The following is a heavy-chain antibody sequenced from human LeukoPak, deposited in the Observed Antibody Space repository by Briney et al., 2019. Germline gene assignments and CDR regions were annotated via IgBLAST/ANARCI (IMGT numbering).Heavy chain of an antibody. CDR2: IYYSGST. Sequence: PSETLSLTCTVSGGSISSGDYYWSWIRQPPGKGLEWIGYIYYSGSTYYNPSLKSRVTISVDTSKNQFSLKLSSVTAADTAVYYCARDPHYYDSSGPLDAFDIWAKGQWSPPLQ. J-gene: IGHJ3*02. CDR3: ARDPHYYDSSGPLDAFDI. CDR1: GGSISSGDYY. D-gene: IGHD3-22*01. V-gene: IGHV4-30-4*02.